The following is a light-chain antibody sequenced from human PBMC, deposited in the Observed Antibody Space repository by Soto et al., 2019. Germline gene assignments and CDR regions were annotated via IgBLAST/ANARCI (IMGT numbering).Light chain of an antibody. CDR2: EPS. J-gene: IGKJ2*01. CDR1: HSVSSY. Sequence: EIVLTQSPATLSLSPVERATLACKASHSVSSYLAWYQQKPGQAPMPLIYEPSNSATGIPSRFSDSGSGTVFTLSIRSLKPADFGVYYCKQRSNWPPYTFGQGTKLEIK. V-gene: IGKV3-11*01. CDR3: KQRSNWPPYT.